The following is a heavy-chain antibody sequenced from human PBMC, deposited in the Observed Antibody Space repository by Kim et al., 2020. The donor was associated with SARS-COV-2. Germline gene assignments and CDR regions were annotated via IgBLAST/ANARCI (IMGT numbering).Heavy chain of an antibody. V-gene: IGHV4-30-2*05. Sequence: YTPSLQSRVTISVDTSNDQFSLKLSSVTAADTAVYYCARDDYGGPDAFDIWGQGTMVTVSS. D-gene: IGHD4-17*01. CDR3: ARDDYGGPDAFDI. J-gene: IGHJ3*02.